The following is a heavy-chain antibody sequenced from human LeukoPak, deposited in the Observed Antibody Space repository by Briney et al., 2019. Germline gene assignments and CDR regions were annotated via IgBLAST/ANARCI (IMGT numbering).Heavy chain of an antibody. V-gene: IGHV1-8*01. J-gene: IGHJ4*02. CDR3: ARGIRRDGYNFPY. Sequence: ASVTVSCKASGYTFTSYDINWVRQAPGQGLEWMGWMNPNSGNTDYAQKFQGRVTMTRNTFISTAYMELSSLRSEDTAVYYCARGIRRDGYNFPYWGQGTLVTVSS. CDR1: GYTFTSYD. D-gene: IGHD5-24*01. CDR2: MNPNSGNT.